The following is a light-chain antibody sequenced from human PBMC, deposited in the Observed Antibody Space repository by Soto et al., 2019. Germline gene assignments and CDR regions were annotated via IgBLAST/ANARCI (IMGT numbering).Light chain of an antibody. V-gene: IGKV3-11*01. Sequence: SLSPGERATLSCRASQSVGGYLAWYQQRPGQAPRVLIYDASNRATGIPVRFSGSGSGTDFTLTISSLEPEDFAVYYCQQRSKWTMTFGQGTRLEIK. CDR3: QQRSKWTMT. J-gene: IGKJ5*01. CDR2: DAS. CDR1: QSVGGY.